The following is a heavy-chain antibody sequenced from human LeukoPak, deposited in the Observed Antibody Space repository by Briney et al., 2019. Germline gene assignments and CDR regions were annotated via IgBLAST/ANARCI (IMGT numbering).Heavy chain of an antibody. V-gene: IGHV4-59*12. CDR1: GGSISSYY. J-gene: IGHJ6*02. CDR2: IYYSGST. CDR3: ARDGTYYDFWSGYWYYGMDV. Sequence: SETLSLTCTVSGGSISSYYWSWIRQPPGKGLEWIGYIYYSGSTNYNPSLKSRVTISVDTSKNQFSLKLSSVTAADTAVYYCARDGTYYDFWSGYWYYGMDVWGQGTTVTVSS. D-gene: IGHD3-3*01.